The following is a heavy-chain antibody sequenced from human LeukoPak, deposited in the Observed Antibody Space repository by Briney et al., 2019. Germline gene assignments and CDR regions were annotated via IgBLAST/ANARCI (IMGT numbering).Heavy chain of an antibody. Sequence: GRSLRLSCAASGFTFSGYDMHWVRQAPGKGLEWVAFISYDGSNKYYTDSVKGRFTISRDNSKNTLYLQMDSLRAEDTTVYYCARSGDFYYYHYTMDVWGEGTTVTVSS. CDR1: GFTFSGYD. CDR2: ISYDGSNK. V-gene: IGHV3-30*19. D-gene: IGHD4-17*01. J-gene: IGHJ6*04. CDR3: ARSGDFYYYHYTMDV.